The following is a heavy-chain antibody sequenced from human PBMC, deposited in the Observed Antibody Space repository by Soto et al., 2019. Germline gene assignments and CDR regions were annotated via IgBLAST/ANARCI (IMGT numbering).Heavy chain of an antibody. CDR2: IYYSGST. V-gene: IGHV4-39*01. D-gene: IGHD2-15*01. J-gene: IGHJ4*02. CDR1: GGSISSSSYY. Sequence: PSETLSLTCTVSGGSISSSSYYWGWIRQPPGKGLEWIGSIYYSGSTYYNTSLKSRVTISVDTSKNQFSLKLSSVTAAYTAVYYCARYCRGGSCYLDYWGQGTLVTVSS. CDR3: ARYCRGGSCYLDY.